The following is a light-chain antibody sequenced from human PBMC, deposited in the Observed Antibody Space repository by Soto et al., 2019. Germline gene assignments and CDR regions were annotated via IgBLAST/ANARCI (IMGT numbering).Light chain of an antibody. V-gene: IGKV3-20*01. CDR3: QHYGRSAYT. Sequence: EIVLTQSPGTLSLSPGERATLSRRASQSVSSNYLAWYQQKPGQAPRLLIYGASSMATGIPDRFSGSGSGTDFTLTISRLEPEDFAVYYCQHYGRSAYTFGQGTTLEIK. CDR1: QSVSSNY. J-gene: IGKJ2*01. CDR2: GAS.